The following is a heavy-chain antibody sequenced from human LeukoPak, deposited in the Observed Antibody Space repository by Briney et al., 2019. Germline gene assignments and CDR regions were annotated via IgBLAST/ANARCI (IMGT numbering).Heavy chain of an antibody. Sequence: SETLSLTCTVSGGSISNYYGSWFRQPPGNGLHSIGYIYSSGSTNYNPSLKSRVTISVDTSKNQFSLKLSSVTAADTAVYYCARGFRSSWYVDFWGQGTLVTVSS. V-gene: IGHV4-59*08. CDR2: IYSSGST. D-gene: IGHD6-13*01. CDR1: GGSISNYY. CDR3: ARGFRSSWYVDF. J-gene: IGHJ4*02.